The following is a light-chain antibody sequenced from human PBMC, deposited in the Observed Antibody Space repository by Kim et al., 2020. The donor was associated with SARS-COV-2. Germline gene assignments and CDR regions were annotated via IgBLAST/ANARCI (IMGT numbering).Light chain of an antibody. V-gene: IGLV1-36*01. CDR1: SSNIGNNA. CDR2: YDD. Sequence: RQRVTISCSGSSSNIGNNAVNWYQQLPGKAPKLLIYYDDLLPSGVSDRFAASKSGTSASLAISGLQSEDEADYHCAAWDDRLNGVVFGGGTKLTVL. CDR3: AAWDDRLNGVV. J-gene: IGLJ2*01.